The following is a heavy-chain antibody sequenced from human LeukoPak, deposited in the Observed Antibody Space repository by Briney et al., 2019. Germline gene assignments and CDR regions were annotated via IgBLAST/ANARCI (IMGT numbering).Heavy chain of an antibody. V-gene: IGHV3-48*03. J-gene: IGHJ4*02. CDR3: ARDRYSSSPDY. D-gene: IGHD6-6*01. CDR2: ISSSGSTI. CDR1: GFTFSSYE. Sequence: GGSLRLSCAASGFTFSSYEMNWVRQAPGKGLEWVSYISSSGSTIYYADSVKGRFTIYRDNAKNSLYLQMNSLRAEDTAVYYCARDRYSSSPDYWGQGTLVTVSS.